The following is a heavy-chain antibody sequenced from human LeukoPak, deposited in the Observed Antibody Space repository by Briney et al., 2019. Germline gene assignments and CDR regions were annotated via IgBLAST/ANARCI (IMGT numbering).Heavy chain of an antibody. CDR3: ARAPNWRFDH. CDR1: GGSISSYY. V-gene: IGHV4-34*01. CDR2: INHSGST. J-gene: IGHJ4*02. D-gene: IGHD1-1*01. Sequence: SSETLSLTCTVSGGSISSYYWSWIRQPPGKGLEWIGEINHSGSTNYNPSLKSRVTISVDTSKNQFSLKLSSVTAADTAVYYCARAPNWRFDHWGQGTLVTVSS.